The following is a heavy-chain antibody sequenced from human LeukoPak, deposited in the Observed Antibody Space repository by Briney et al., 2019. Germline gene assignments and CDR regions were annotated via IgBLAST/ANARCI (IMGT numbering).Heavy chain of an antibody. CDR2: ISGSGGST. D-gene: IGHD3-10*01. J-gene: IGHJ4*02. Sequence: ETLSLTCTVSGGSISSGGYYWSWVRQAPGKGLEWVSAISGSGGSTYYADSVKGRFTISRDNSKNTLYLQMNSLRAEDTAVYYCAKDRPPSLWFGESHFDYWGQGTLVTVSS. CDR1: GGSISSGGYY. V-gene: IGHV3-23*01. CDR3: AKDRPPSLWFGESHFDY.